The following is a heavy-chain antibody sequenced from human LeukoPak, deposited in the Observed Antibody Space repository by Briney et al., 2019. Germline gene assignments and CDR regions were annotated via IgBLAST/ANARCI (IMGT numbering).Heavy chain of an antibody. CDR3: TAVYDSSSYYLDY. CDR1: GFSFTNAW. D-gene: IGHD3-22*01. Sequence: GGSLRLSCAASGFSFTNAWMSWVRQAPGKGLEWVGRIKSQTDAGTTDYAAPVRGRFTISRDDSKNTLFLQMSSLKTEDTAVYYCTAVYDSSSYYLDYWGQGTLVTVSS. CDR2: IKSQTDAGTT. V-gene: IGHV3-15*01. J-gene: IGHJ4*02.